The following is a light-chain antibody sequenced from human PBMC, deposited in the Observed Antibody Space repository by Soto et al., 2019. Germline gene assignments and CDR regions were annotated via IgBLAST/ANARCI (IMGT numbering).Light chain of an antibody. V-gene: IGKV1-5*03. CDR2: RAS. CDR3: QQYETSSDT. Sequence: GDRVTITCRASQIINTWLAWYQQKPGKAPKLVIYRASNLVNGVPSRFSGSGSGTEFTLTISSLQPDDFSIYYCQQYETSSDTFGPGTKVDL. J-gene: IGKJ3*01. CDR1: QIINTW.